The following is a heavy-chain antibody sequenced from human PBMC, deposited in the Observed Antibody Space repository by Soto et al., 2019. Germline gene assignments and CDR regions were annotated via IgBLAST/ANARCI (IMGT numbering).Heavy chain of an antibody. CDR1: GYSFTSYW. CDR3: ARLPYNVDTAMATYFDY. V-gene: IGHV5-51*01. Sequence: GESLKISCKGSGYSFTSYWIGWVRQMPGKGLEWMGIIYPGDSDTRYSPSFQGQVTISADKSISTAYLQWSSLKASDTAMYYCARLPYNVDTAMATYFDYWGQGTLVTVSS. D-gene: IGHD5-18*01. CDR2: IYPGDSDT. J-gene: IGHJ4*02.